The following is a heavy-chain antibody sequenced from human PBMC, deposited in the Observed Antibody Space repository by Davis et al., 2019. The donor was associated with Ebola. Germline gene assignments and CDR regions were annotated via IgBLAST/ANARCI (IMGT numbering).Heavy chain of an antibody. Sequence: PGGSLRLSCAASGLTFSSYWMSWVRQAPEKGLEWVARINQDGSEKKYVDSVKGRLTISRDNAKNSLSLQMNSLRAEDTAVYYCVRDRGWLQHDFWGQGTLVIVSS. CDR2: INQDGSEK. CDR1: GLTFSSYW. J-gene: IGHJ4*02. CDR3: VRDRGWLQHDF. V-gene: IGHV3-7*01. D-gene: IGHD5-24*01.